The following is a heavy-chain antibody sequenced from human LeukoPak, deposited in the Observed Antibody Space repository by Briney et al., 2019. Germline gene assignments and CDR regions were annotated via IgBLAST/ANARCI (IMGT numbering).Heavy chain of an antibody. Sequence: SETLSLTCTVSGGSTSSSSYYWGWIRQPPGKGLEWNGNIYYTGRTYYNPSLKSRVTISVDTSKNQFSLKLSSESAADTAVYYCARLYYYDSSGPPLWGQGTLVTVSS. CDR3: ARLYYYDSSGPPL. CDR1: GGSTSSSSYY. J-gene: IGHJ4*02. CDR2: IYYTGRT. D-gene: IGHD3-22*01. V-gene: IGHV4-39*01.